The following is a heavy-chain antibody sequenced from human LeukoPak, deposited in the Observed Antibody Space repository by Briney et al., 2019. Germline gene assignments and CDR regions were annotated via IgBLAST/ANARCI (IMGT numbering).Heavy chain of an antibody. D-gene: IGHD4-17*01. CDR1: GFTFSSYA. V-gene: IGHV3-23*01. Sequence: GGSLRLSCAASGFTFSSYAMSWVRQAPGKGLEWVSAISGSGGSTYYADSVKGRFTISRDNAKNSLYLQMNSLRAEDTAVYYCARDFPSTYGDYGETEIDYWGQGTLVTVSS. J-gene: IGHJ4*02. CDR3: ARDFPSTYGDYGETEIDY. CDR2: ISGSGGST.